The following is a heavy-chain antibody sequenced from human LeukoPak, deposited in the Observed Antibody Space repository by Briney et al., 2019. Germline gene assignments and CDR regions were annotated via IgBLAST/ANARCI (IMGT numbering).Heavy chain of an antibody. V-gene: IGHV3-74*01. D-gene: IGHD1-26*01. CDR1: GFTFSSYW. Sequence: GGSLRLSCAASGFTFSSYWMHWVRQAPGKGLVWVSRIKSDGSSTSYADSVKGRFTIFRDNAKNTLYLQMNSLRAEDTAVYYCVRDLGGRSGHWGQGTLVTVSS. J-gene: IGHJ4*02. CDR3: VRDLGGRSGH. CDR2: IKSDGSST.